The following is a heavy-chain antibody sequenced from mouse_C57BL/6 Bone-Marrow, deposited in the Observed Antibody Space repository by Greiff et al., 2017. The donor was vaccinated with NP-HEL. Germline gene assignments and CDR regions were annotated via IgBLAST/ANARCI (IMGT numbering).Heavy chain of an antibody. D-gene: IGHD1-1*01. Sequence: EVQLVESGGGLVQPKGSLKLSCAASGFSFNTYAMNWVRQAPGKGLEWVARIRIKSNNYATYYADSVKDRFTISRDDSESMLYLQMNNLKTEDTAMYYCVRQDYGSSYWYFDVWGTGTTVTVSS. V-gene: IGHV10-1*01. CDR2: IRIKSNNYAT. CDR1: GFSFNTYA. J-gene: IGHJ1*03. CDR3: VRQDYGSSYWYFDV.